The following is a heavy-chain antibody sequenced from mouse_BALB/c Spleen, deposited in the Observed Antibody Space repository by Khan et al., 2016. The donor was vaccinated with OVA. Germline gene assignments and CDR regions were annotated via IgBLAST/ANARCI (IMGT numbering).Heavy chain of an antibody. CDR3: ARAYYRYDGYYAMDY. J-gene: IGHJ4*01. CDR2: IWGGGST. V-gene: IGHV2-6-4*01. Sequence: QVQLKESGPGLVAPSQSLSITCTVSGFSLSRYSVHWVRQPPGKDLEWLGMIWGGGSTDYNSALKSRLSISKDNSKSQVFLNMNSLQTDDTAMYYCARAYYRYDGYYAMDYWGQGTSVTVSS. D-gene: IGHD2-14*01. CDR1: GFSLSRYS.